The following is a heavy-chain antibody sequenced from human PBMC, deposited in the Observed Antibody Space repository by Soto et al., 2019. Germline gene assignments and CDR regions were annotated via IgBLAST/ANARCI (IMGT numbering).Heavy chain of an antibody. D-gene: IGHD6-19*01. Sequence: VQLVESGGGLVQPGRSLRLSCAASGFTFDDYAMHWVRQAPGKGLEWVSGINWNSGGINYAGSVKGRFTISRDNAKASLYLQMNSLRPEDTAFYYCAKSRRPISGWKSQFDFWGQGTLVTVSS. J-gene: IGHJ4*02. CDR3: AKSRRPISGWKSQFDF. V-gene: IGHV3-9*01. CDR2: INWNSGGI. CDR1: GFTFDDYA.